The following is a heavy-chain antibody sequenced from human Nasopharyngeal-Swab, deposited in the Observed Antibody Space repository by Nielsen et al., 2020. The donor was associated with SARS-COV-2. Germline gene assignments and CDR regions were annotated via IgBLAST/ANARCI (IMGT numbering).Heavy chain of an antibody. CDR1: GYTFTSYA. V-gene: IGHV1-3*01. Sequence: ASVKVSCKASGYTFTSYAMHWVRQAPGQRLEWMGWINAGNGNTKYSQKFQGRVTITRDTSASTAYMELSSLRSEDTAVYYCARDLDRRDCSSTSCYGGYYYGMDVWGQGTTVTVSS. CDR2: INAGNGNT. CDR3: ARDLDRRDCSSTSCYGGYYYGMDV. D-gene: IGHD2-2*01. J-gene: IGHJ6*02.